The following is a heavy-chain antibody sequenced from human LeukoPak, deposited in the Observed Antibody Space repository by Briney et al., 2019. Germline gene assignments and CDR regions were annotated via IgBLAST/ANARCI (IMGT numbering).Heavy chain of an antibody. J-gene: IGHJ3*02. CDR3: ARVRRYSSRPDAFDI. CDR1: GGSIGAYY. CDR2: IDYSGST. Sequence: SETLSLTCTVSGGSIGAYYWSWIRQPPGKGLEWIGYIDYSGSTNYNPSLKSGVTTSVDTSKNQFSLKLRSVTAADTAVYYCARVRRYSSRPDAFDIWGQGTMVTVSS. D-gene: IGHD6-13*01. V-gene: IGHV4-59*01.